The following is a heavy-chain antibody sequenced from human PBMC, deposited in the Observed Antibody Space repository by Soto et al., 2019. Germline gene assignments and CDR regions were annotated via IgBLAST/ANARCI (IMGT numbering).Heavy chain of an antibody. D-gene: IGHD6-6*01. Sequence: LSLTCTVSGGSISSYYWTLIRQPAGKGLEWIGRIYSTGSTNYNPSLKSRLTMSVDTSKNQLSLKLSAVTAADTALYYCARDPPSISDGMDVWGQGTTVTVSS. V-gene: IGHV4-4*07. J-gene: IGHJ6*02. CDR2: IYSTGST. CDR1: GGSISSYY. CDR3: ARDPPSISDGMDV.